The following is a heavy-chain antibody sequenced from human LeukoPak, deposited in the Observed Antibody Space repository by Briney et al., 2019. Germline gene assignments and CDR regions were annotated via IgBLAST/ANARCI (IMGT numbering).Heavy chain of an antibody. CDR1: GASISSGDYF. J-gene: IGHJ5*02. CDR3: ARSPPRPSNWFDP. CDR2: IYYSGST. V-gene: IGHV4-61*08. Sequence: SETLSLTCTVSGASISSGDYFWTWIRQPPGKGLEWIGYIYYSGSTNYNPSLKSRVTISVDTSKNQFSLKLSSVTAADTAVYYCARSPPRPSNWFDPWGQGTLVTVSS.